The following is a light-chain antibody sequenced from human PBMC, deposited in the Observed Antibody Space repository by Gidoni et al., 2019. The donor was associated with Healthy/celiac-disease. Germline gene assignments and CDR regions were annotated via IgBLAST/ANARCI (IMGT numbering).Light chain of an antibody. CDR1: QGISSY. J-gene: IGKJ3*01. CDR2: AAS. CDR3: QQLNSYPPFT. Sequence: DIQLTQSPSFLAASVGDRVTITSRASQGISSYLAWYQQKPGKAPKLLIYAASTLQSGVPSRFSGSGSGTEFTLTISSLQPEDFATYYCQQLNSYPPFTFXPXTKVDIK. V-gene: IGKV1-9*01.